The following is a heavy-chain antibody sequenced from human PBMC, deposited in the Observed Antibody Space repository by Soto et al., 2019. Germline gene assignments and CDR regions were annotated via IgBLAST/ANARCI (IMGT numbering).Heavy chain of an antibody. CDR2: IYYSGST. CDR1: GGSVSSYY. J-gene: IGHJ4*02. CDR3: ASHSNRNYGLYYFDY. V-gene: IGHV4-59*08. Sequence: SETLSLTCTVSGGSVSSYYWSWIRQSPGKGLEWIGYIYYSGSTKYKPSLKSRVTMSVDTSKNQFSLKVSSATAADTAAYYCASHSNRNYGLYYFDYWGLGALVTVSS. D-gene: IGHD4-4*01.